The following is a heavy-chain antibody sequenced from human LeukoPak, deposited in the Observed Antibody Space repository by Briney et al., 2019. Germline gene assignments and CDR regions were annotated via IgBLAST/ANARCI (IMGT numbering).Heavy chain of an antibody. CDR2: FYASGST. CDR1: GGSISGYY. J-gene: IGHJ6*02. Sequence: PSETLSLTCTVSGGSISGYYWSWVRQPVGKGLEWIGHFYASGSTNYNPSLKSRVTISVDTSKNQFSLKLSSVTAADTAVYYCARGRDCSSTSCYSGYYYYGMDVWGQGTTVTVSS. CDR3: ARGRDCSSTSCYSGYYYYGMDV. V-gene: IGHV4-4*07. D-gene: IGHD2-2*02.